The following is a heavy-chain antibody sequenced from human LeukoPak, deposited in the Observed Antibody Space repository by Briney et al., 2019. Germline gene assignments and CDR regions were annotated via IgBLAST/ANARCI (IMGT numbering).Heavy chain of an antibody. CDR3: ARDLSPVVRASPMGY. CDR2: ITYDGYYK. D-gene: IGHD3-10*01. CDR1: GFTFTNYG. Sequence: TGTSLRPSCAASGFTFTNYGMHWVRQAPGKGLEWVALITYDGYYKYCSDSVKGRFTISSDTSKNTLYLQMNSLRAEDTAVYYCARDLSPVVRASPMGYWGQGTPVTVSS. V-gene: IGHV3-30*03. J-gene: IGHJ4*02.